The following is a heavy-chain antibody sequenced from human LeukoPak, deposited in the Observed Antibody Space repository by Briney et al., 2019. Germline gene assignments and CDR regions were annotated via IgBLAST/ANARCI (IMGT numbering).Heavy chain of an antibody. V-gene: IGHV1-69*05. D-gene: IGHD3-22*01. Sequence: SVKLSCKVSGGTFSSYAISWVRQAPGQGLECMGGIIPIFGTGSYAQKLQGRVTITTDESTRTAYMELSSLRSEGTAVYYCARQKRSSGYYEGDVDYWGQGTLVTVSA. J-gene: IGHJ4*02. CDR2: IIPIFGTG. CDR3: ARQKRSSGYYEGDVDY. CDR1: GGTFSSYA.